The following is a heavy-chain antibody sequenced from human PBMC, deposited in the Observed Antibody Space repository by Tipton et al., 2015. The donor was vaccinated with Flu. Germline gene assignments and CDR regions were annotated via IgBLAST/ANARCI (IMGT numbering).Heavy chain of an antibody. CDR2: IKSKTDGGTT. CDR1: GFTFSNAW. Sequence: SLRLSCAASGFTFSNAWMSWVRQAPGKGLEWVGRIKSKTDGGTTDYAAPVKGRFTISRDDSKNTLYLQMNSLKTEDTAVYYCTTDFPVVLWFGELYRRRSGEYYFDYWGQGTLVTVSS. J-gene: IGHJ4*02. V-gene: IGHV3-15*01. CDR3: TTDFPVVLWFGELYRRRSGEYYFDY. D-gene: IGHD3-10*01.